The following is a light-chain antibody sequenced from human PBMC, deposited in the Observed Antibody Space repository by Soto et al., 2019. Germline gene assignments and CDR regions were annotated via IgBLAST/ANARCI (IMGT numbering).Light chain of an antibody. CDR2: SAS. CDR1: QSISTY. V-gene: IGKV1-39*01. Sequence: DIQMTQSPSSLSASVGDRVTITCRTSQSISTYLNWYQQKPGKAPRLLMYSASSLQSGVPSRFSGSGSGTDFTLTISSLQPEDFATYYCQQSHITPITFGQGTRLEIK. CDR3: QQSHITPIT. J-gene: IGKJ5*01.